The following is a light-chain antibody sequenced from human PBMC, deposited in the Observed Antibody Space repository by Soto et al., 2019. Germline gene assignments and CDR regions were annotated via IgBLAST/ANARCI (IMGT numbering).Light chain of an antibody. CDR2: GAS. Sequence: EIVLTQSPGTLSLSPGERATLSCRASQSVSSSYLAWYQQKPGQAPRLLIYGASSRATGIPDRFSGSGSGTDFTLTISRLEPEDFAVYYCQQWGIFGGGTKVEIK. V-gene: IGKV3-20*01. J-gene: IGKJ4*01. CDR3: QQWGI. CDR1: QSVSSSY.